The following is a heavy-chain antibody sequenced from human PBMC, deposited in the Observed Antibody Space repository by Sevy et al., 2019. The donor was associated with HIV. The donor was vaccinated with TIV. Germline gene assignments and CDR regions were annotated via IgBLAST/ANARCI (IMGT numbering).Heavy chain of an antibody. J-gene: IGHJ6*02. CDR1: GGSISSGDYY. CDR3: AKRDRHYYGSGSYYYGMDV. V-gene: IGHV4-30-4*01. CDR2: IYYSGST. Sequence: SETLSLTCTVSGGSISSGDYYWSWIRQPPGKGLEWIGYIYYSGSTYYNPSLKSRFTISVDTSKNKFSLKLSSVTAADTAVYYCAKRDRHYYGSGSYYYGMDVWGQGTTVTVSS. D-gene: IGHD3-10*01.